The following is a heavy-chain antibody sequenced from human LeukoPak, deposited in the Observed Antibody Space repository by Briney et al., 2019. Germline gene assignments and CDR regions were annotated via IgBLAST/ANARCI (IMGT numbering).Heavy chain of an antibody. D-gene: IGHD2-2*01. J-gene: IGHJ6*03. CDR3: AKDGIYCSSTSCYKYCYMDV. Sequence: GGSLRLSCAASGFTFSSYAMSWVRQAPGKGLEWVSAISGSGGSTYYADSVKGRFTISRDNSKNTLYLQMNSLRAEDTAVYYCAKDGIYCSSTSCYKYCYMDVWGKGTTVTVSS. CDR1: GFTFSSYA. CDR2: ISGSGGST. V-gene: IGHV3-23*01.